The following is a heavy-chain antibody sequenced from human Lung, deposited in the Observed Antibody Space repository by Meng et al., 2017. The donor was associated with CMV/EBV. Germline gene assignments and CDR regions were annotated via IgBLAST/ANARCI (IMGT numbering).Heavy chain of an antibody. D-gene: IGHD6-13*01. J-gene: IGHJ4*02. CDR1: GGSFSGYY. Sequence: QVQLQQWGAGLLKPSETLSLTCAVYGGSFSGYYWSWIRQPPGKGLEWIGEINHSGSTNYNPSLKSRVTISVDTSKNQFSLKLSSVTAADTAVYYCATRGGIAAAGEDYWGQGTLVTSPQ. V-gene: IGHV4-34*01. CDR2: INHSGST. CDR3: ATRGGIAAAGEDY.